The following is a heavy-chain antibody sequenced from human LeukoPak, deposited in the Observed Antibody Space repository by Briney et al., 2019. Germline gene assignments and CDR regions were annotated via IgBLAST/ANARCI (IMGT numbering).Heavy chain of an antibody. D-gene: IGHD1-26*01. CDR1: GGSISSGSYY. V-gene: IGHV4-61*02. Sequence: SETLSLTCTVSGGSISSGSYYWSWIRQPAGKGLEWIGRIYTSGSTNYNPSLKSRVTISVDTSKNQFSLKLSSVTAADTAEYYCARGKWERHAFDIWGQGTMVTVSS. CDR2: IYTSGST. CDR3: ARGKWERHAFDI. J-gene: IGHJ3*02.